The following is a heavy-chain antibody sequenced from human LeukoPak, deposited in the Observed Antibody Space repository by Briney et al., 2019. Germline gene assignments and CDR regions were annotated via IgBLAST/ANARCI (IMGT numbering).Heavy chain of an antibody. CDR1: GFSFRSHG. Sequence: GGTLRLSCAASGFSFRSHGMNWVRQAPGKGLEWVSGISPRGDITYYKDSVRGRFTISRDNFKNTVSLQLNSLRAEDTAVYYCARDHDRYCSGGSCSEFDYWGQGTLVTVSS. V-gene: IGHV3-23*01. J-gene: IGHJ4*02. D-gene: IGHD2-15*01. CDR3: ARDHDRYCSGGSCSEFDY. CDR2: ISPRGDIT.